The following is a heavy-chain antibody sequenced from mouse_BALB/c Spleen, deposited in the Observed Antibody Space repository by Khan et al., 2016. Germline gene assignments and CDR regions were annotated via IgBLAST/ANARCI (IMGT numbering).Heavy chain of an antibody. D-gene: IGHD2-4*01. CDR1: GFTFSDYY. CDR2: ISDGGSYT. Sequence: EVELVESGGGLVKPGGSLKLSCAASGFTFSDYYMYWVRQTPEKRLEWVATISDGGSYTYYPDSVKGRFTIYRDNAKNNLYLQMSSLKSEDTAMYYCARSTMITAWFAYWGQGTLVTVSA. CDR3: ARSTMITAWFAY. V-gene: IGHV5-4*02. J-gene: IGHJ3*01.